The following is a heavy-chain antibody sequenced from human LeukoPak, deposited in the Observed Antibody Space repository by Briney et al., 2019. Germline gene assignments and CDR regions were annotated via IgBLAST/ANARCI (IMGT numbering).Heavy chain of an antibody. Sequence: GGSLRLSCAASGFTFSSYGMHWVRQAPGKGLEWVAVIWYDGSNKYYADSVKGRFTISRDNSKNTLYLQMNSLRAEDTAVYYCAKDVSELEPWGQGTLATVSS. CDR1: GFTFSSYG. D-gene: IGHD1-1*01. CDR2: IWYDGSNK. CDR3: AKDVSELEP. V-gene: IGHV3-33*06. J-gene: IGHJ4*02.